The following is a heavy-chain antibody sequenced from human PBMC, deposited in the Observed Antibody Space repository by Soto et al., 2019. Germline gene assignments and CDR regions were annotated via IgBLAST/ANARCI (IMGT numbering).Heavy chain of an antibody. Sequence: QVQLVESGGGVVQPGRSLRLSCAASGFTFSSYAMHWVRQAPGKGLEWVAVISYVGSNKYYADSVKGRFTISRDNSKNTLYLQMNSLRAEDTAVYYCARDTSGWYRIQADYWGQGTLVTVSS. CDR1: GFTFSSYA. V-gene: IGHV3-30-3*01. CDR3: ARDTSGWYRIQADY. CDR2: ISYVGSNK. D-gene: IGHD6-19*01. J-gene: IGHJ4*02.